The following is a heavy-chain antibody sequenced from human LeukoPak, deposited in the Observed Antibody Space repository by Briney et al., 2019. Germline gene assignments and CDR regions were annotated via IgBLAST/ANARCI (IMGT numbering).Heavy chain of an antibody. D-gene: IGHD6-19*01. V-gene: IGHV3-53*01. CDR3: ASGGGYSSGWVDY. Sequence: GGSLRLSCAASGFAVSSDYMSWVRQAPGKGLEWVSVIYSGDITYYADSVKGRFTISRDNSKNTLYLQMNSLRAEDTAVYYCASGGGYSSGWVDYWGQGSLVTVSS. CDR1: GFAVSSDY. J-gene: IGHJ4*02. CDR2: IYSGDIT.